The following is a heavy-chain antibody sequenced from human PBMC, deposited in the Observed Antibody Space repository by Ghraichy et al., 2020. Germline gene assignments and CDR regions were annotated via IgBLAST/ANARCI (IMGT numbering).Heavy chain of an antibody. J-gene: IGHJ5*02. Sequence: SGPTLVKPTETLTLTCTVSGFSLSNARMGVSWIRQPPGKALEWLAHIFSNDEKSYSTSLKSRLTISKDTSKSQVVLTMTNMDPVDTATYYCARISGRGRGNNWFDPWGQGTLVTVSS. CDR1: GFSLSNARMG. CDR3: ARISGRGRGNNWFDP. CDR2: IFSNDEK. D-gene: IGHD3-10*01. V-gene: IGHV2-26*01.